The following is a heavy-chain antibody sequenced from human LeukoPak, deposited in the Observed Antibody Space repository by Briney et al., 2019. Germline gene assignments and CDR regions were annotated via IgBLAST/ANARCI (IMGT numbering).Heavy chain of an antibody. CDR1: GFTFSSYA. J-gene: IGHJ6*04. Sequence: PGRSLRLSCAASGFTFSSYAMHWVRQAPGKGLEWVPYTSSSSSTIYYADSVKSRFTISRDNAKNSLYLQMNSLRAEDTAVYYCARLRYYGMDVWGKGTPVLVSS. V-gene: IGHV3-48*04. CDR2: TSSSSSTI. CDR3: ARLRYYGMDV.